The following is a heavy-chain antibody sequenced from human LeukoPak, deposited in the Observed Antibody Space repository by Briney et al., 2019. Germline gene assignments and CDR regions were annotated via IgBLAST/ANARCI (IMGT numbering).Heavy chain of an antibody. V-gene: IGHV4-59*01. J-gene: IGHJ6*03. D-gene: IGHD3-10*01. Sequence: ASETLSLTCTVSGGSISSYYWSWIRQPPGKGLEWIGYIYYSGSTNYNPSLKSRVTISVDTSKNQFSLKLSSVTAADTAVYYCAKEELLRWFGELNYYYYMDVWGKGTTVTISS. CDR2: IYYSGST. CDR1: GGSISSYY. CDR3: AKEELLRWFGELNYYYYMDV.